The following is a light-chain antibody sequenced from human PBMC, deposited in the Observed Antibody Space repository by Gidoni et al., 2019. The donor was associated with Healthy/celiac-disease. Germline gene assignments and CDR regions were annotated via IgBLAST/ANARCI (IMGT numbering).Light chain of an antibody. CDR1: QGISSY. CDR3: QQYKSTIX. Sequence: AIRMTQSPSSFSASTGDRVTITCRASQGISSYLAWYQQKPGKAPKLLIYAASTLQSGVPSRFRGSGFGQDLLFTITCLQSEDFETVSGQQYKSTIXFXQGTRLEIK. V-gene: IGKV1-8*01. J-gene: IGKJ5*01. CDR2: AAS.